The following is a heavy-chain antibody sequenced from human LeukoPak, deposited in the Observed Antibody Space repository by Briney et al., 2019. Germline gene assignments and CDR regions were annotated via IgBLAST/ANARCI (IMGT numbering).Heavy chain of an antibody. CDR1: GFTFSSYG. J-gene: IGHJ4*02. V-gene: IGHV3-33*01. Sequence: PGGSLRLSCAASGFTFSSYGMHWVRQAPGKGLEWVAVIWYDGSNKYYADSVKGRFTVSRDNAKNTLYLQMNSLRAEDTAVYFCARDLPNYDSSGYYDYWGQGTLVTVSS. CDR3: ARDLPNYDSSGYYDY. D-gene: IGHD3-22*01. CDR2: IWYDGSNK.